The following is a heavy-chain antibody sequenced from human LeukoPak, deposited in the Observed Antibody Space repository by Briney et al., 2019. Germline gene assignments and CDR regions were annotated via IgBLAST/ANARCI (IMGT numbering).Heavy chain of an antibody. CDR2: IYYSGST. CDR1: GGSISSYY. Sequence: SETLSLTCTVSGGSISSYYWSWIRQPPGKGLEWIGYIYYSGSTNYNPSLKSRVTISVDTSKNQFSLKLSSVTAADTAVYYCARGDFTYYYDSSGYYNFRGYFDYWGQGTLVTVSS. V-gene: IGHV4-59*01. CDR3: ARGDFTYYYDSSGYYNFRGYFDY. D-gene: IGHD3-22*01. J-gene: IGHJ4*02.